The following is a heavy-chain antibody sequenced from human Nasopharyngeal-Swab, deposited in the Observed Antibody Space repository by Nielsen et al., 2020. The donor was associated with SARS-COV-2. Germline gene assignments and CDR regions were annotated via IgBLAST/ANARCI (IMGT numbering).Heavy chain of an antibody. D-gene: IGHD6-19*01. V-gene: IGHV3-53*01. Sequence: ESLQISCEASGFTVSSIYMSWVRQAPGKGLEWVSVIYSDGSTSYADSVKGRFTISRDKSKNTLYLQMNSMRTEDTAVYYCAGKYSNGWYRFWGQGTLVTVSS. J-gene: IGHJ4*02. CDR2: IYSDGST. CDR1: GFTVSSIY. CDR3: AGKYSNGWYRF.